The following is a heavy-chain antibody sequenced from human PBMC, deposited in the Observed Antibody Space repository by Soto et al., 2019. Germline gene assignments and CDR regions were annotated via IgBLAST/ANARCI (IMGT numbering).Heavy chain of an antibody. CDR2: ISWNSGSI. D-gene: IGHD3-10*01. J-gene: IGHJ6*03. CDR1: GFTFDDYA. V-gene: IGHV3-9*01. CDR3: AKNVADYGSGSYNYYMDV. Sequence: EVQLVESGGGLVQPGRSLRLSCAASGFTFDDYAMHWVRQAPGKGLEWVSGISWNSGSIGYADSVKGRFTISRDNAKTSLYLQMNSLRAEDTALYYCAKNVADYGSGSYNYYMDVWGKGTTVTVSS.